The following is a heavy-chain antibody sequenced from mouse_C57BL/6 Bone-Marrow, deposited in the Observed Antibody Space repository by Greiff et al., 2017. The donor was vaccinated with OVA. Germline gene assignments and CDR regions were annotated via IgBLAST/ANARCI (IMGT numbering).Heavy chain of an antibody. Sequence: QVQLQQSGAELVRPGTSVKMSCKASGYTFTNYWIGWAKQRPGHGLEWIGMIHPNSGSTNYNEKFKSKATLTVDKSSSTAYMQLSSLTSEDSAVYYCARERGVSFDYWGQGTTLTVSS. V-gene: IGHV1-63*01. D-gene: IGHD6-2*01. CDR2: IHPNSGST. CDR3: ARERGVSFDY. CDR1: GYTFTNYW. J-gene: IGHJ2*01.